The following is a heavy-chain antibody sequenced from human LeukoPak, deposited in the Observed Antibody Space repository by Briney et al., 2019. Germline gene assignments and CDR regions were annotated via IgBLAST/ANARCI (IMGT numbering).Heavy chain of an antibody. V-gene: IGHV4-4*07. Sequence: SETLSLTCTVSGGSISSYYWNWIRQPAGKGLEWIGRIYTSGTTHYNPSLQSRVTLSVDTSKSQVSLKLNSVTAADTAVYYCARDPGDYDHDWYFDLWGRGTLVTVSS. J-gene: IGHJ2*01. CDR2: IYTSGTT. CDR1: GGSISSYY. D-gene: IGHD4-17*01. CDR3: ARDPGDYDHDWYFDL.